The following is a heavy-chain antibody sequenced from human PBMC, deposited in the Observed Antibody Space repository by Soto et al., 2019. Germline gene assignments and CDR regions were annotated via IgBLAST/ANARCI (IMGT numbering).Heavy chain of an antibody. D-gene: IGHD3-16*01. Sequence: SLRLSCATSGFTFSDYVMHWVRRAPGKGLDWVAVLWYHGIDKFYADSVKGRFTISRDNSKNTLYLQMNSLRAEHTAVYYCARDQGGQSGKFIFENWGQGTPVTVSS. CDR2: LWYHGIDK. V-gene: IGHV3-33*01. J-gene: IGHJ4*02. CDR3: ARDQGGQSGKFIFEN. CDR1: GFTFSDYV.